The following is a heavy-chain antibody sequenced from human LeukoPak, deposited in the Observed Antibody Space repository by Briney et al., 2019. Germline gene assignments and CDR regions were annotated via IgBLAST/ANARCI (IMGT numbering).Heavy chain of an antibody. CDR3: AKTSGSYFAGFDC. CDR2: ISGNGGST. Sequence: QPGGSLTLSCPTSGFTFSNYAMTWVRQAPGKGLEWVSGISGNGGSTYYADSVKGRFTISRDYSKNSLHLQMNSLRAEDTAVYYCAKTSGSYFAGFDCWGQGTLVTVSS. D-gene: IGHD3-22*01. CDR1: GFTFSNYA. V-gene: IGHV3-23*01. J-gene: IGHJ4*02.